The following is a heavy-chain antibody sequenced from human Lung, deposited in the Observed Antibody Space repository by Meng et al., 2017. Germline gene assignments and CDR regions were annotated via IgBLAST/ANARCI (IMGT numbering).Heavy chain of an antibody. CDR1: DYTFTGYV. V-gene: IGHV1-18*01. Sequence: QVHPVQSGPEVKNLGASVKVSCKASDYTFTGYVVSWVRQAPGQGLEWMQWLGAHDGDTSFGPKFQGRVTVTADRPTATAYMELRSLRFDDTAVYYCARGTPGRSYANYWGPGTLVTVSS. D-gene: IGHD1-26*01. CDR3: ARGTPGRSYANY. CDR2: LGAHDGDT. J-gene: IGHJ4*02.